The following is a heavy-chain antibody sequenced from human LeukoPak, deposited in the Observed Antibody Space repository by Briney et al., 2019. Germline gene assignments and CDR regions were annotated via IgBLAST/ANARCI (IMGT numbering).Heavy chain of an antibody. D-gene: IGHD1-26*01. CDR3: ARADLGQIFGSYYPGY. J-gene: IGHJ4*02. CDR2: ISGSGGST. Sequence: GGSLRLSCAASGFTFSSYAMSWVRQAPGKGLEWVSAISGSGGSTYYADSVKGRFTISRDNSKNTLYLQMNSLRAEDTAVYYCARADLGQIFGSYYPGYWGQGTLVTVSS. V-gene: IGHV3-23*01. CDR1: GFTFSSYA.